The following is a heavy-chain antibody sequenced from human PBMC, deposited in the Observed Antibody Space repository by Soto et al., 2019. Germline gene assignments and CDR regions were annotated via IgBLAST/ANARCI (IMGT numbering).Heavy chain of an antibody. Sequence: GGSLRLSCAASGFTFSSYAMHWVRQAPGKGLEWVAVISYDGSNKYYADSVKGRFTISRDNAMNSLYLQMNSLRAEDTALYYCARGRVVTTPGPNLDYWGQGTLVTVSS. J-gene: IGHJ4*01. CDR3: ARGRVVTTPGPNLDY. CDR1: GFTFSSYA. V-gene: IGHV3-30-3*01. D-gene: IGHD3-3*01. CDR2: ISYDGSNK.